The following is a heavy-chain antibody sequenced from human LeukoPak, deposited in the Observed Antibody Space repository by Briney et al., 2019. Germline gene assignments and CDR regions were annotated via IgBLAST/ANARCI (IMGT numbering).Heavy chain of an antibody. Sequence: GGSLRLSCAASGFTFSSYSMNWVRQAPGKGLEWVSSISSSSSYIYYADSVKGRFTISRDNSKNTLYLQMNSLRAEDTAVYYCAKDPSFKFDPWGQGTLVTVSS. CDR2: ISSSSSYI. J-gene: IGHJ5*02. D-gene: IGHD3-16*02. V-gene: IGHV3-21*04. CDR3: AKDPSFKFDP. CDR1: GFTFSSYS.